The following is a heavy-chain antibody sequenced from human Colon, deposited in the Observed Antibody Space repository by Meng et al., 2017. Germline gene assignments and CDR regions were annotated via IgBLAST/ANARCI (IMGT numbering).Heavy chain of an antibody. V-gene: IGHV3-21*01. D-gene: IGHD6-19*01. Sequence: GESLKISCAASGFTFSSYSMNWVRQAPGKGLEWVSSFSSSRNYIYYADSVRGRFTISSDNAKNSLFLQINSLRVEDTAVYYCAGAGVAGMGRDAFDIWGQGKVVTVSS. CDR1: GFTFSSYS. CDR3: AGAGVAGMGRDAFDI. CDR2: FSSSRNYI. J-gene: IGHJ3*02.